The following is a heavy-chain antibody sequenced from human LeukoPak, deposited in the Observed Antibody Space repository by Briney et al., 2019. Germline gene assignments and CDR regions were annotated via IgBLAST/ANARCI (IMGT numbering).Heavy chain of an antibody. CDR1: GGSFSAYY. CDR2: INNRGDT. Sequence: SDTLYLTCAVYGGSFSAYYWSWIRQSPGKGLEWIAEINNRGDTNYNPSVKSRVSISVDTSKNQFSLKVTSLTAADTAVYYCARGPTISETGYFDYWGQGTLVTVSS. D-gene: IGHD1-1*01. CDR3: ARGPTISETGYFDY. V-gene: IGHV4-34*01. J-gene: IGHJ4*03.